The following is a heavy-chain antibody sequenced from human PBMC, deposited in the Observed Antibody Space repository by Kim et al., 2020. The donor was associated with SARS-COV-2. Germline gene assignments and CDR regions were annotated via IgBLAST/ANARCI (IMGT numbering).Heavy chain of an antibody. V-gene: IGHV3-9*01. CDR3: AKTKQWRGWLSPSDAFDI. CDR2: ISWNSGSI. J-gene: IGHJ3*02. CDR1: GFTFDDYA. D-gene: IGHD6-19*01. Sequence: GGSLRLSCAASGFTFDDYAMHWVRQAPGKGLEWVSGISWNSGSIGYADSVKGRFTISRDNAKNSLYLQMNSLRAEDTALYYCAKTKQWRGWLSPSDAFDIWGQGTMVTVSS.